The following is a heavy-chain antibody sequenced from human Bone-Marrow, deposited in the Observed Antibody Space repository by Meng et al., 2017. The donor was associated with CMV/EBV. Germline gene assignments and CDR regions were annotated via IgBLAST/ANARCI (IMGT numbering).Heavy chain of an antibody. CDR2: INPSDDT. J-gene: IGHJ4*02. Sequence: QVQLVQSGAEVKKPGASVKVSCKASGYTLTDYYIHWVRQAPGQWLEWMGWINPSDDTNYAQNFQGRVTITADESTSTAYMELSSLRSEDTAVYYCARDIPPTVGYFDYWGQGTLVTVSS. V-gene: IGHV1-2*02. D-gene: IGHD4-23*01. CDR1: GYTLTDYY. CDR3: ARDIPPTVGYFDY.